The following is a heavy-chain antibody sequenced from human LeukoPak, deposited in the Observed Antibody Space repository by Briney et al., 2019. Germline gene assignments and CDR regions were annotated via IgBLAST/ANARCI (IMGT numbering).Heavy chain of an antibody. CDR2: IKQDGSEK. J-gene: IGHJ3*02. CDR1: GFTFNGYW. V-gene: IGHV3-7*01. CDR3: ARDPRRVGATGACDI. Sequence: PGGSLRLSCAASGFTFNGYWMSWVRQAPGKGLEWVANIKQDGSEKNYVDSVKGRFTISRDNAKNSLYLQMNSLRAEDTAVYYCARDPRRVGATGACDIWGQGTMVSVSS. D-gene: IGHD1-26*01.